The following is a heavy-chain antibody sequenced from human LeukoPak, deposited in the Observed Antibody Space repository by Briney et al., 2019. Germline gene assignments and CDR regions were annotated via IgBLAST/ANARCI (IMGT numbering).Heavy chain of an antibody. CDR2: INHSGST. Sequence: PSETLSLTCAVYGGSFSGYYWSWIRQPPGKGLEWIGEINHSGSTNYNPSLKSRVTISVDTSKNQFSLKLSSVTAADTAMYYCARRGLAARGYYYFDYWGQGTLVTVSS. J-gene: IGHJ4*02. CDR3: ARRGLAARGYYYFDY. CDR1: GGSFSGYY. D-gene: IGHD6-6*01. V-gene: IGHV4-34*01.